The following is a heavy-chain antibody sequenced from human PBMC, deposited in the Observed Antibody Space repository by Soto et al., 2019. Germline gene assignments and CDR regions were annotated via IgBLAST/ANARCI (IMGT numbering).Heavy chain of an antibody. V-gene: IGHV4-39*07. CDR2: IYYSGTT. CDR1: GDSITSNSYF. Sequence: SETLSLTCTVSGDSITSNSYFWAWIRQPPGKGLEWIGSIYYSGTTYYNPSLKSRVTISVDRSKNQFSLKLSSVTAADTAVYYCARAGLYCTNGVCSGIFDYRAQRTPVTGSS. D-gene: IGHD2-8*01. J-gene: IGHJ4*02. CDR3: ARAGLYCTNGVCSGIFDY.